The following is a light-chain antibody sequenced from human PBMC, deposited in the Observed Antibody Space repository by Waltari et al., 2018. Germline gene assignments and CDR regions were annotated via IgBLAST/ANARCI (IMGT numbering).Light chain of an antibody. Sequence: EIVLTQSPGTLSLSPGERATLSCRASQYVSSSSLAWYQQKTGQAPWLLIYGASSRATGIPDRFSGSGSCTDFTLTISRLEPEDFVVYYCHQYGTSPPYTFGQGTKLEI. V-gene: IGKV3-20*01. CDR3: HQYGTSPPYT. CDR1: QYVSSSS. J-gene: IGKJ2*01. CDR2: GAS.